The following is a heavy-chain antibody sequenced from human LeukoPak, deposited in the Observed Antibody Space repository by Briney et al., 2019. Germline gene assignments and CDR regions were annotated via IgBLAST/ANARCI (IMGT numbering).Heavy chain of an antibody. V-gene: IGHV4-39*02. Sequence: SETLSLTCSVSGDSITSSSYYWAWIRQPPGKGLEGIGSVFQSVAVYYNPSLQSRVPMSIDPSKNQCSLKLRSVTAADTAVYYCAREYYGTFEYWGQGTLVPVSS. CDR1: GDSITSSSYY. J-gene: IGHJ4*02. CDR2: VFQSVAV. CDR3: AREYYGTFEY. D-gene: IGHD3-16*01.